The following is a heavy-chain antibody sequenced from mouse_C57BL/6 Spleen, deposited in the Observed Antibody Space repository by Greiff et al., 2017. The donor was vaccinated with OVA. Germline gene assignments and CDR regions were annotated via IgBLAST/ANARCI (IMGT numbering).Heavy chain of an antibody. V-gene: IGHV5-6*01. D-gene: IGHD1-1*01. J-gene: IGHJ4*01. CDR1: GFTFSSYG. CDR3: AIQDYYGSSLYAMDY. CDR2: ISSGGSYT. Sequence: EVKLVESGGDLVKPGGSLKLSCAASGFTFSSYGMSWVRQTPDKRLEWVATISSGGSYTYYPDSVKGRFTIYRDNDKHTLYLQMSSLKSEDTAMYYCAIQDYYGSSLYAMDYWGQGTSVTVSS.